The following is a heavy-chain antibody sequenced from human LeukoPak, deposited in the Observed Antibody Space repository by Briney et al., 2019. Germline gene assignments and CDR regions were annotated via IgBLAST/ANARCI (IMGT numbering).Heavy chain of an antibody. CDR3: ARDLGYCSSTSCYVDAFDI. V-gene: IGHV4-59*01. D-gene: IGHD2-2*01. J-gene: IGHJ3*02. Sequence: PSETLSLTCTVSGGSISSYYWSWIRQPPGKGLEWIGYIYYSGSTNYNPSLKSRVTISVDTSKNQFSLKLSSVTAADTAVYYCARDLGYCSSTSCYVDAFDIWGQGTMVTVSS. CDR1: GGSISSYY. CDR2: IYYSGST.